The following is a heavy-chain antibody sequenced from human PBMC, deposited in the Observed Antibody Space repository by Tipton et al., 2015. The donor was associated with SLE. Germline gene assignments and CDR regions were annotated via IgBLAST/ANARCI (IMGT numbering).Heavy chain of an antibody. CDR2: ISYDGSDK. CDR3: ARDPYYDFLTGQGLDY. J-gene: IGHJ4*02. Sequence: SLRLSCATSGFTFGRYTMHWVRQAPGKGLEWVALISYDGSDKYYADSVKGRFTISRDNSKNTLYLQMNSLRVEDTAVYYCARDPYYDFLTGQGLDYWGQGTLVTVSS. CDR1: GFTFGRYT. V-gene: IGHV3-30*04. D-gene: IGHD3-9*01.